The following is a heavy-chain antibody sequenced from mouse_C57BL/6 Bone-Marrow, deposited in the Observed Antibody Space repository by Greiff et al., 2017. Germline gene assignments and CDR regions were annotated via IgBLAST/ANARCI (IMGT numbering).Heavy chain of an antibody. CDR2: ISNLAYSI. V-gene: IGHV5-15*01. CDR3: ARQADYDVDY. J-gene: IGHJ2*01. CDR1: GFTFSDYG. D-gene: IGHD2-4*01. Sequence: EVQWVESGGGLVQPGGSLKLSCAASGFTFSDYGMAWVRQAPRKGPEWVAFISNLAYSIYYADTVTGRFTISRENAKNTLYLEMSSLRSEDTAMYYCARQADYDVDYWGQGTTLTVSS.